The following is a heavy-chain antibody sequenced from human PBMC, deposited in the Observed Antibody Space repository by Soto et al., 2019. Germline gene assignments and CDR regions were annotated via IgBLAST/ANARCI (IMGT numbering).Heavy chain of an antibody. CDR2: ISDGDGDT. CDR1: GFTFSDYA. CDR3: AKGRTYFDF. V-gene: IGHV3-23*01. J-gene: IGHJ4*02. Sequence: EVVLLQSGGDLVQPGGSLRLSCAASGFTFSDYAMTWVRQAPGKGLEWVSDISDGDGDTHYADSVRGRFVISRDNSKNTLFLEMKSLRAEDAAVYYCAKGRTYFDFWGQGSLVTVSS.